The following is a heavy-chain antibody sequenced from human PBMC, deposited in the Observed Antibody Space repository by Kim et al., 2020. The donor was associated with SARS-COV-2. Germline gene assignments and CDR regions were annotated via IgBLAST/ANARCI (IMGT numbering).Heavy chain of an antibody. Sequence: ASVKVSCKASGYTFTSYDINWVRQATGQGLEWMGWMNPNSGNTGYAQKFQGRVTMTRNTSISTAYMELSSLRSEDTAVYYCARGSMTDMVFNYYYGMDVWGQGNTVTVSS. CDR2: MNPNSGNT. D-gene: IGHD5-18*01. CDR1: GYTFTSYD. V-gene: IGHV1-8*01. CDR3: ARGSMTDMVFNYYYGMDV. J-gene: IGHJ6*02.